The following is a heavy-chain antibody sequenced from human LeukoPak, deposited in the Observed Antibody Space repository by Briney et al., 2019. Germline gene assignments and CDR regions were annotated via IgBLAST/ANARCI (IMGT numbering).Heavy chain of an antibody. J-gene: IGHJ1*01. CDR1: GESFSDHY. CDR3: ARGRTGAAALDF. CDR2: STHSGST. D-gene: IGHD2-2*01. V-gene: IGHV4-34*01. Sequence: KPSETLSLTCAVYGESFSDHYWTWIRQPPGKGLEWIGESTHSGSTNYNASLKSRLTISVDTSKSQFSLRLTSVTAADTAVYYCARGRTGAAALDFWGQGTLVTVSS.